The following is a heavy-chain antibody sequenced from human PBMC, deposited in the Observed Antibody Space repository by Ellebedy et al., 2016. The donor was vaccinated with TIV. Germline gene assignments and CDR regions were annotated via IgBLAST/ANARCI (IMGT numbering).Heavy chain of an antibody. CDR1: GFTFSTYA. V-gene: IGHV3-23*01. CDR3: ARISRDAFDV. D-gene: IGHD3-3*01. CDR2: IYGSGRGI. Sequence: PGGSLRLSCAASGFTFSTYAMAWVRQTPGKGLEWVSGIYGSGRGISYADSVKGRFTISKDTSKNQVILTMTVMEPVDTATYYCARISRDAFDVWGQGAVVTVSS. J-gene: IGHJ3*01.